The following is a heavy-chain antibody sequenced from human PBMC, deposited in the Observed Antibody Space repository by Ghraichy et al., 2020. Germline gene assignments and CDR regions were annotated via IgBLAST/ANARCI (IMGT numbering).Heavy chain of an antibody. Sequence: LSLTCAASGFTFSNYWMSWVRQAPGKGLEWVANIKHGGSEQYYVDSVKGRFTISRDNAKNSLYLQMNSLRAEDTAVYYCARAPRDYWGQGTLVTVSS. J-gene: IGHJ4*02. CDR3: ARAPRDY. CDR1: GFTFSNYW. V-gene: IGHV3-7*01. CDR2: IKHGGSEQ.